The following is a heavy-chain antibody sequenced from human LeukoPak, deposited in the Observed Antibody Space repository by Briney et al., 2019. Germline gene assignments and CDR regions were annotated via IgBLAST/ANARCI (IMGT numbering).Heavy chain of an antibody. CDR3: AIMKSGYDSSGYRGNGAFDI. J-gene: IGHJ3*02. CDR1: GGTFSSYA. Sequence: SVKVSCKASGGTFSSYAISWVRQAPGQGLEWMGGIIPIFGTANYAQKFQGRVTITADESTSTAYMELSSLRSEDTAVYYCAIMKSGYDSSGYRGNGAFDIWGQGTMVTVSS. V-gene: IGHV1-69*13. D-gene: IGHD3-22*01. CDR2: IIPIFGTA.